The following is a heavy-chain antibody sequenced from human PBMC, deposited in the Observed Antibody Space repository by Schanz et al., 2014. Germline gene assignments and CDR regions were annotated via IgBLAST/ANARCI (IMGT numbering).Heavy chain of an antibody. V-gene: IGHV3-30*03. Sequence: VQLVESGGGLVQPGGSLRLTCAASGFTFSSYGMHWVRQAPGKALEWVDVIAYYGSNKYYADSVKGRFTISRANSKNTLYLQMNSLRSEDTAVYCCTRERGALINHNDALDLWGQGTMVSVSS. CDR2: IAYYGSNK. CDR3: TRERGALINHNDALDL. D-gene: IGHD3-16*01. CDR1: GFTFSSYG. J-gene: IGHJ3*01.